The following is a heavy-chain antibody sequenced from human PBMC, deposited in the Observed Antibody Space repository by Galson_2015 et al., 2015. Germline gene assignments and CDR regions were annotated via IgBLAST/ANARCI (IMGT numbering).Heavy chain of an antibody. D-gene: IGHD2-15*01. V-gene: IGHV3-15*01. CDR2: IKSKTDGGTT. J-gene: IGHJ6*02. Sequence: SLRLSCAASGFTFSSYAMSWVRQAPGKGLEWVGRIKSKTDGGTTDYAAPVKGRFTISRDDSKNTLYLQMNSLKTEDTAVYYCTTADYSSPSYYYYGMDVWGQGTTVTVSS. CDR3: TTADYSSPSYYYYGMDV. CDR1: GFTFSSYA.